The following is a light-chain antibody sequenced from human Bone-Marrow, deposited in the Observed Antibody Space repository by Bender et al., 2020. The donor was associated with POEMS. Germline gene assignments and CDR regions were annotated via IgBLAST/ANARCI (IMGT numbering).Light chain of an antibody. CDR1: SSDVGSYNV. Sequence: QSALTQPASVSGSPGQSITISCTGTSSDVGSYNVVSWYQQHPGKAPEVIIYEVTRRPSGVSDRFSGSKSGNTASLTISGLQAEDEADYYCCLYAGSSTLVFGGGTKLTVL. CDR2: EVT. V-gene: IGLV2-23*02. CDR3: CLYAGSSTLV. J-gene: IGLJ2*01.